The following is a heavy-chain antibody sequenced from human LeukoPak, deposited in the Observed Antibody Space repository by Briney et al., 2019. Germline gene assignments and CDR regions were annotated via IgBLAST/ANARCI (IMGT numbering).Heavy chain of an antibody. J-gene: IGHJ4*02. V-gene: IGHV4-39*01. CDR2: LYYSGST. Sequence: SETLSLTCTVSGGSISSSTYYWGWIRQPPGKGLEWIGNLYYSGSTYYNPSLKSRVTISVDTSKNQFSLKLSSATAADTAVHYCARQAISGYDPPPFDSWGQGTLVTVSS. CDR3: ARQAISGYDPPPFDS. D-gene: IGHD5-12*01. CDR1: GGSISSSTYY.